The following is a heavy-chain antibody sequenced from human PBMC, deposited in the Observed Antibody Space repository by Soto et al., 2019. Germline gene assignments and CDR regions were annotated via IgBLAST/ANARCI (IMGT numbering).Heavy chain of an antibody. CDR1: GYTFTGYY. CDR2: INPNSGGT. J-gene: IGHJ6*03. V-gene: IGHV1-2*04. CDR3: AREGGAHRPGYYYMDV. Sequence: QVQLVQSGAEVKKPGASVKVSCKASGYTFTGYYMHWVRQAPGQGLEWMGWINPNSGGTNYAQKFQGWVTMTRDTSISTAYMELSRLRSDDTAVYYCAREGGAHRPGYYYMDVWGKGTTVTVSS.